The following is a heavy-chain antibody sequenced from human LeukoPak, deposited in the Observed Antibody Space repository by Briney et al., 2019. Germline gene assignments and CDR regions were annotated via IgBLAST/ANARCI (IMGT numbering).Heavy chain of an antibody. Sequence: ASVKVSCKASGYTFTSYDINWVRQATGQGLEWMGWMNPNSGNTGYAQKFQGRVTMTRNTSISTAYMELSSLRSEDTAVYYCARAKGYGDHYYYYYMDVWGKGTTVTISS. J-gene: IGHJ6*03. V-gene: IGHV1-8*01. CDR3: ARAKGYGDHYYYYYMDV. CDR1: GYTFTSYD. CDR2: MNPNSGNT. D-gene: IGHD4-17*01.